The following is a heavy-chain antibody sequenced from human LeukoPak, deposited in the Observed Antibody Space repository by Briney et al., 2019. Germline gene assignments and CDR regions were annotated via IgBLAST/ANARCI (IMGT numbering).Heavy chain of an antibody. V-gene: IGHV4-39*07. D-gene: IGHD1/OR15-1a*01. Sequence: SETLSLTWTVSGGSVGSGSYYWSWIRQSPGQGLEWIGNVYYSGSAYYNPSLKSRVTMSLDTSKNQFSLKLSSVTAADTAVYYCARKPIINNAWYYFDCWGQGIMVAVSS. CDR1: GGSVGSGSYY. J-gene: IGHJ4*02. CDR2: VYYSGSA. CDR3: ARKPIINNAWYYFDC.